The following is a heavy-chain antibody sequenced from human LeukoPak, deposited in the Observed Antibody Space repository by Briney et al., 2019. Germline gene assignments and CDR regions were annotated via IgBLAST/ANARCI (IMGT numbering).Heavy chain of an antibody. Sequence: GGSLRLSCAASGFIFSSYGMHWVRQAPGKGLEWVAFIRYDGSSKYYADSVKGRFTTSRDNSKNTLDLQMNSLRAEDTAVYYCAGSMVRGVFDYWGQGTLVTVSS. D-gene: IGHD3-10*01. CDR1: GFIFSSYG. J-gene: IGHJ4*02. V-gene: IGHV3-30*02. CDR2: IRYDGSSK. CDR3: AGSMVRGVFDY.